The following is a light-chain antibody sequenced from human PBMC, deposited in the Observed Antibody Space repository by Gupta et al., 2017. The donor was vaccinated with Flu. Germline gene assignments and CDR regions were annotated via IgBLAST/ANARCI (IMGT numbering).Light chain of an antibody. CDR3: QVWANTSYHHVL. V-gene: IGLV3-21*02. CDR2: VYR. CDR1: NIGVKY. Sequence: SYELTQPPSVSVAPGQTGTITCAGNNIGVKYVHWYHQKAGPDPVLVVLVYRGRTSRIHHRFAFSNSGNNDTPTLSGVEAEDEADDDCQVWANTSYHHVLFGGGTKMTVL. J-gene: IGLJ2*01.